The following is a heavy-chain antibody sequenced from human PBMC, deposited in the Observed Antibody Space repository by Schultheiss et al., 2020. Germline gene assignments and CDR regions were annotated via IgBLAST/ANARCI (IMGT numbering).Heavy chain of an antibody. J-gene: IGHJ4*02. Sequence: SETLSLSCTVSGAPVSSGSYYWSWIRQTPGKGMEWIGYIYYSGSTNYNPSLKSRVTISVDTSKNQFSLKLSSVTAADTAVYYCSRESFTRRRGANCNYIRYWGQGLRVTGSS. V-gene: IGHV4-61*01. CDR1: GAPVSSGSYY. D-gene: IGHD1-26*01. CDR2: IYYSGST. CDR3: SRESFTRRRGANCNYIRY.